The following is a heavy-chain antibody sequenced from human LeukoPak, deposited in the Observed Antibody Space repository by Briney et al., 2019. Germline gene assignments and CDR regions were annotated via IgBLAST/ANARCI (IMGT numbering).Heavy chain of an antibody. Sequence: SETLSLTCTVSGGSISSYYWGWIRQPPGKGLEWIGYIYYSGSTNYNPSLKSRVTISVDTSKNQFSLKLSSVTAGDTAVYYCARRVVRGVSYYFDYWGQGTLVTVSS. J-gene: IGHJ4*02. CDR2: IYYSGST. V-gene: IGHV4-59*08. D-gene: IGHD3-10*01. CDR3: ARRVVRGVSYYFDY. CDR1: GGSISSYY.